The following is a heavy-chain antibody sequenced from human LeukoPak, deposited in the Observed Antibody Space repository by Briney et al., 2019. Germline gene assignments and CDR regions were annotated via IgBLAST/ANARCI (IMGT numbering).Heavy chain of an antibody. CDR2: IYHSGST. J-gene: IGHJ5*02. V-gene: IGHV4-34*01. CDR3: ASSKFWGITNWFDP. CDR1: GGSFSGYY. Sequence: SETLSLTCAVYGGSFSGYYWSWIRQPPGKGLEWIGSIYHSGSTYYNPSLKSRVTISVDTSKNQFSLKLSSVTAADTAVYYCASSKFWGITNWFDPWGQGTLVTVSS. D-gene: IGHD3-16*01.